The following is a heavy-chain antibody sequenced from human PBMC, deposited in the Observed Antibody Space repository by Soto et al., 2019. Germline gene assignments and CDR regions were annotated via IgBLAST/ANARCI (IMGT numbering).Heavy chain of an antibody. D-gene: IGHD2-2*01. CDR2: IIPIFGTA. V-gene: IGHV1-69*01. J-gene: IGHJ4*02. CDR1: GGTFSSYA. Sequence: QVQLVQSGAEVKKPGSSVKVSCKASGGTFSSYAISWVRQAPGQGLEWMGGIIPIFGTANYAQKFQGRVTINADESTSEAYMELSSLRSEDTAVYYCARDCSRTSCYPEEFDYWGQGTLVTVAS. CDR3: ARDCSRTSCYPEEFDY.